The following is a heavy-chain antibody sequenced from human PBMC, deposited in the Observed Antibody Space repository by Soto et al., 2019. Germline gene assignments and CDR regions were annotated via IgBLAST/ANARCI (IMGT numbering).Heavy chain of an antibody. J-gene: IGHJ3*02. CDR3: ARAGSGSYFDAFDI. D-gene: IGHD1-26*01. Sequence: GGSLRLSCAASGFTFSSYAMHWVRQAPGKGLEWVAVISYDGSNKYYADSVKGRFTISRDNSKNTLYLQMNSLRAEDTAVYYCARAGSGSYFDAFDIWGQGTMVTVSS. V-gene: IGHV3-30-3*01. CDR2: ISYDGSNK. CDR1: GFTFSSYA.